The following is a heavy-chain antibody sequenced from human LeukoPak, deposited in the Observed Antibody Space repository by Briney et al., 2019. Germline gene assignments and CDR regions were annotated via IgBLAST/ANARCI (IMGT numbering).Heavy chain of an antibody. V-gene: IGHV3-21*01. D-gene: IGHD2-15*01. CDR3: ARGRYCSGGSCYGFEALDY. J-gene: IGHJ4*02. CDR2: ISSSSYI. CDR1: GFTFSSYS. Sequence: GGSLRLSCAASGFTFSSYSMNCVRQAPGKGLEWVSSISSSSYIYYADSVKGRFTISRDNAKNSPYLQMNSLRAEDTAVYYCARGRYCSGGSCYGFEALDYWGQGTLVTVSS.